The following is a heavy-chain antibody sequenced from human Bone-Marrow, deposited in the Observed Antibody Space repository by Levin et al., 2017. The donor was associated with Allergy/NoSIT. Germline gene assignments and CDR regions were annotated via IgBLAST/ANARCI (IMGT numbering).Heavy chain of an antibody. CDR2: IWFDGSKE. V-gene: IGHV3-33*03. CDR3: ARNYDFWSGFLAGFGTGGLDV. CDR1: GFSFSSCA. Sequence: GESLKISCVGSGFSFSSCAMHWVRQAPGKGLEWVAVIWFDGSKEYYADSVKGRFTTSRDNSKNTLYLQMNSLRAEDTGLYFCARNYDFWSGFLAGFGTGGLDVWGQGTTVTVSS. J-gene: IGHJ6*02. D-gene: IGHD3-3*01.